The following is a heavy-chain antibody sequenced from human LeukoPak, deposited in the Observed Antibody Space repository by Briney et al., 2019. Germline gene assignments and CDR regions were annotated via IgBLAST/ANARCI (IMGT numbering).Heavy chain of an antibody. CDR1: GGSFSSYY. CDR3: ARSYSSGWIIFDY. D-gene: IGHD6-19*01. V-gene: IGHV4-34*01. J-gene: IGHJ4*02. CDR2: INHSGST. Sequence: SETLSLTCAVYGGSFSSYYWSWIRQPPGKGLEWIGEINHSGSTNYNPSLKSRVTISVDTSKNQFSLKLSSVTAADTAVYYCARSYSSGWIIFDYWGQGTLVTVSS.